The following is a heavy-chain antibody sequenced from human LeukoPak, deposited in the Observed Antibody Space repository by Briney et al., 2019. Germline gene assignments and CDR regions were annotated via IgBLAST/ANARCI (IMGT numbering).Heavy chain of an antibody. CDR3: ARVGMISYSFDY. J-gene: IGHJ4*02. CDR1: GFTFSSYW. Sequence: GGSLRLSCAASGFTFSSYWMHWVRQAPGKGLVWVSRIKSDGSSTNYADSVKGRFTISGDNAKNTLYLQMNSLRAEDTAVYYCARVGMISYSFDYWGQGTLVTVSS. D-gene: IGHD2-21*01. V-gene: IGHV3-74*01. CDR2: IKSDGSST.